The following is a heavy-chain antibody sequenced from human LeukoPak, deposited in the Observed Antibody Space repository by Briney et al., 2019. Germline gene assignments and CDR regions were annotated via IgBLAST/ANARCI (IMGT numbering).Heavy chain of an antibody. D-gene: IGHD5-18*01. Sequence: GGSLRLSCAASGFTFSNAWMSWVRPAPGEGLGWVGRIKSKTDGGTTDYAAPVKGRFTISRDDSKNTLYLQMNSLKTEDTAVYYCTTDAGTAMPDYWGQGTLVTVSS. CDR1: GFTFSNAW. CDR2: IKSKTDGGTT. V-gene: IGHV3-15*01. J-gene: IGHJ4*02. CDR3: TTDAGTAMPDY.